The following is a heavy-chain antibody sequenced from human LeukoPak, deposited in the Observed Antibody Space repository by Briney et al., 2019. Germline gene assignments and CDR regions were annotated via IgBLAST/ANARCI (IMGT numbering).Heavy chain of an antibody. D-gene: IGHD3-10*01. CDR1: GGSVSSGGYY. CDR3: ARQGSTLRDYFDY. Sequence: PSETLSLTCTVSGGSVSSGGYYWSWIRQHPGKGLEWIGYIYYSDSYYNPSLKSRVSISVDTSKNQFSLNLNSVTAADTAVYYCARQGSTLRDYFDYWGQGTLVTVSS. V-gene: IGHV4-31*03. CDR2: IYYSDS. J-gene: IGHJ4*02.